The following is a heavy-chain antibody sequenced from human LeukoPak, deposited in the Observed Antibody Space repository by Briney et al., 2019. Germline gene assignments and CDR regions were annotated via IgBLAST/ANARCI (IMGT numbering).Heavy chain of an antibody. CDR2: IYYSGST. CDR3: ARTVVAAHNWFDP. D-gene: IGHD4-23*01. J-gene: IGHJ5*02. CDR1: GGSISSYY. V-gene: IGHV4-59*01. Sequence: SETLSLTCTVSGGSISSYYWSWIRQPPGKGLEWIGYIYYSGSTNYNPSLKSRVTISVDTSKNQFSLKLSSVTAADTAVYYCARTVVAAHNWFDPWGQGTLVTVSS.